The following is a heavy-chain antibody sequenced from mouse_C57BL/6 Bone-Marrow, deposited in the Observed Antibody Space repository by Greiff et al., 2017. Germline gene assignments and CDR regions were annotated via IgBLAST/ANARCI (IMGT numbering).Heavy chain of an antibody. CDR2: IHPTSGST. V-gene: IGHV1-64*01. Sequence: VQLQQPGAELVKPGASVKLSCKASGYTFTSYWMHWVKQRPGQGLEWIGMIHPTSGSTNYNEKFKSKATLTVDKSSSTAYMQLSSLTSEDSAVYYCARSRTTVVPYWYFDVWGTGTTVTVSS. J-gene: IGHJ1*03. CDR1: GYTFTSYW. D-gene: IGHD1-1*01. CDR3: ARSRTTVVPYWYFDV.